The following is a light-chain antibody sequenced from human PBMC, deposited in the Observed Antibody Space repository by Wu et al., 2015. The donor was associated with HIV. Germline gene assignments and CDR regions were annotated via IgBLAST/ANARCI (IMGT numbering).Light chain of an antibody. CDR3: QQYGRSPLWT. CDR2: GAS. J-gene: IGKJ1*01. V-gene: IGKV3-20*01. Sequence: EVVMTQSPATLSLSPGERVTLSCRASQSVSSSYLAWYQQKPGQAPRLLIYGASSRATGIPDRFSGSGSGTDFTLTIGRLEPEDFAVYYCQQYGRSPLWTFGQGTKVEIK. CDR1: QSVSSSY.